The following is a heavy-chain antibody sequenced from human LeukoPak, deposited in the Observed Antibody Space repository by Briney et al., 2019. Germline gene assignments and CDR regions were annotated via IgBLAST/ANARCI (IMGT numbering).Heavy chain of an antibody. V-gene: IGHV1-2*02. D-gene: IGHD2-21*02. CDR3: ARVREVTAILGY. CDR2: INPNSGGT. J-gene: IGHJ4*02. CDR1: GYTFTGYY. Sequence: ASVKVSCKASGYTFTGYYMHWVRQAPGQGLEWMGWINPNSGGTNYAQKFQGRVTMTRDTSINTAYMELSRLRSDDTAVYYCARVREVTAILGYWGQGTLVTVSS.